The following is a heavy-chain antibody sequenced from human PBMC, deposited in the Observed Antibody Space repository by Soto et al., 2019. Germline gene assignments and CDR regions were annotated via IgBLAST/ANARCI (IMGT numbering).Heavy chain of an antibody. Sequence: PGGSLRLSCAASGFIVSSNYMSWVRQAPGKGLEWVSVIYSGGSAYYADSVKGRFTISRDNSKNTLYLQMNSLRAEDTAVYYCACGYSSGWYVYWGQGTQVTVSS. CDR3: ACGYSSGWYVY. J-gene: IGHJ4*02. CDR1: GFIVSSNY. CDR2: IYSGGSA. D-gene: IGHD6-19*01. V-gene: IGHV3-66*01.